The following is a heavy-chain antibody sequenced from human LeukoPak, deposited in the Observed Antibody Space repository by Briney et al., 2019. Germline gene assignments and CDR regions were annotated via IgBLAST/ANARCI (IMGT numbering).Heavy chain of an antibody. Sequence: ASVKVSCKASGYTFTSYYMHWVRQAPGQGLEWMGIINPSGGSTSYAQKFQGRVTMTEDTSTDTAYMELSSLRSEDTAVYYCATWARHEYYDFWSGYYDYWGQGTLVTVSS. D-gene: IGHD3-3*01. CDR2: INPSGGST. J-gene: IGHJ4*02. V-gene: IGHV1-46*01. CDR3: ATWARHEYYDFWSGYYDY. CDR1: GYTFTSYY.